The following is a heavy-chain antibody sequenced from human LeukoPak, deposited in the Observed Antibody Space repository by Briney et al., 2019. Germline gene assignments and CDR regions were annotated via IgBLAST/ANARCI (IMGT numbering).Heavy chain of an antibody. CDR1: GFIFSSFA. CDR3: AQRVLGIPHY. CDR2: VTGTGETA. Sequence: GGSLRLSCAASGFIFSSFAMSWIRQAPGKGLEWVSAVTGTGETAYYAASVKGRFAISRDNSKNTLYLQMTNLRAEDTAIYYCAQRVLGIPHYWGQGTLVTVSS. V-gene: IGHV3-23*01. J-gene: IGHJ4*02. D-gene: IGHD7-27*01.